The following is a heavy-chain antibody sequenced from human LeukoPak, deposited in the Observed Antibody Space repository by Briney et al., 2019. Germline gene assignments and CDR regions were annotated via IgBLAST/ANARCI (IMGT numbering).Heavy chain of an antibody. V-gene: IGHV5-10-1*01. CDR1: GYSVTSYW. CDR3: ARRGYTYGNAPFDY. D-gene: IGHD5-18*01. J-gene: IGHJ4*02. CDR2: IDPSDSYT. Sequence: GESLKISCKGSGYSVTSYWISWVRQMPGRGLEWIGRIDPSDSYTNYSPSFQGDVTISADKSISTAYLQWSSLKASDTAMYYCARRGYTYGNAPFDYWGQGTLVTVSS.